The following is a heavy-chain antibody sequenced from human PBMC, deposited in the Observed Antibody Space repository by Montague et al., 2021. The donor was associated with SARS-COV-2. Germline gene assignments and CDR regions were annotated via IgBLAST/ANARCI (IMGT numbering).Heavy chain of an antibody. D-gene: IGHD2-2*01. Sequence: SLRLSCAASGFNFGVYEMNWVRQTPGKGLEWVSYINGGSSVMYYXDSVMGRFTISRDNAESSLYLQMNSLRAEDTAVYYCAPAVPVADDSWGQGTLVTVSS. V-gene: IGHV3-48*03. CDR1: GFNFGVYE. CDR2: INGGSSVM. CDR3: APAVPVADDS. J-gene: IGHJ5*02.